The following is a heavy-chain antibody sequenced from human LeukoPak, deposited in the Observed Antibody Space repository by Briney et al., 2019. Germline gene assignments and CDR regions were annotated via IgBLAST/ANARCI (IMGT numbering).Heavy chain of an antibody. CDR2: IIPIFGTA. CDR1: GGTFSSYA. CDR3: ARGWLSHYYYYMDV. Sequence: SVKVSFKASGGTFSSYAISGVRQAPGQGVEWMGGIIPIFGTANYAQKFQGRVTITTDESTSTAYMELSSLRSEDTAVYYCARGWLSHYYYYMDVWGKGTTVTVSS. D-gene: IGHD3-22*01. V-gene: IGHV1-69*05. J-gene: IGHJ6*03.